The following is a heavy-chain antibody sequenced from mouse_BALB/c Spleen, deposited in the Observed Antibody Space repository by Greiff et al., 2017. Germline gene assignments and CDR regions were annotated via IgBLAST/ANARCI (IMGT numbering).Heavy chain of an antibody. D-gene: IGHD1-1*01. CDR2: IDPENGNT. Sequence: VQLQQSGAELVRPGALVKLSCKASGFNIKDYYMHWVKQRPEQGLEWIGWIDPENGNTIYDPKFQGKASITADTSSNTAYLQLSSLTSEDTAVYYCASGYYGSSSWFAYWGQGTLVTVAA. CDR1: GFNIKDYY. V-gene: IGHV14-1*02. CDR3: ASGYYGSSSWFAY. J-gene: IGHJ3*01.